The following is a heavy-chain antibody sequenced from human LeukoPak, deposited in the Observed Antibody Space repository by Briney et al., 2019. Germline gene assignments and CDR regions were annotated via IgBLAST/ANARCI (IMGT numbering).Heavy chain of an antibody. CDR3: VRDHGYSSGWYNY. V-gene: IGHV1-2*06. CDR1: GYTFTGYY. J-gene: IGHJ4*02. CDR2: INPNSGGT. Sequence: ASVKVSCKASGYTFTGYYMHWVRQAPGQGLEWMGRINPNSGGTNYAQKFQGRVTMTRDTSISTAYMQLSRLRSDDTAVYYCVRDHGYSSGWYNYWGQGTLVTISS. D-gene: IGHD6-19*01.